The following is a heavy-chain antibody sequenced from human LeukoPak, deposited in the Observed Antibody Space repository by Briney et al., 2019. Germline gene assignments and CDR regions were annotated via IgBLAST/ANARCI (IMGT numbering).Heavy chain of an antibody. J-gene: IGHJ5*02. V-gene: IGHV1-2*02. CDR2: INPNSGGT. D-gene: IGHD3-10*01. CDR3: ARISDYYYGSGSYIFDP. CDR1: GYTFTGYY. Sequence: GASVKVSCKASGYTFTGYYMHWVRQAPGQGLEWMGWINPNSGGTNYAQKFQGRVTMTRDTSISTAYMELSRLRSDDTAVYYCARISDYYYGSGSYIFDPWGQGTLVTVSS.